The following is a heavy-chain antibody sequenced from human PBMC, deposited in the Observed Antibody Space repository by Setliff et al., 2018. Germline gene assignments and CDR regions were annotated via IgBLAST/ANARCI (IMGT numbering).Heavy chain of an antibody. D-gene: IGHD3-3*01. V-gene: IGHV1-69*08. Sequence: SVKVSCKASGGTFSIYTISWVRQAPGQGLEWMGRIIPIFGTANYAQKFQGRVTITADKSTSTAYMELSSLRSEDTAVYYCAISTIFGVVRPTPDAFDIWGQGTMVTVSS. CDR1: GGTFSIYT. J-gene: IGHJ3*02. CDR2: IIPIFGTA. CDR3: AISTIFGVVRPTPDAFDI.